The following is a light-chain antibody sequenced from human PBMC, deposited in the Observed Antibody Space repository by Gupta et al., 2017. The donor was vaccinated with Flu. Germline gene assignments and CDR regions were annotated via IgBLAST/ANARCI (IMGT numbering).Light chain of an antibody. CDR2: EVS. CDR3: SSYTSSYTFV. Sequence: QSALTQPPSVSGSPGQSVTISCTGTGSDVGTYNRVSWYRQPPGTAPNLIIYEVSNRPSGVPARFSASKSGNTASLTISGLQGEDDADYYYSSYTSSYTFVFGTGTKLTVL. CDR1: GSDVGTYNR. V-gene: IGLV2-18*02. J-gene: IGLJ1*01.